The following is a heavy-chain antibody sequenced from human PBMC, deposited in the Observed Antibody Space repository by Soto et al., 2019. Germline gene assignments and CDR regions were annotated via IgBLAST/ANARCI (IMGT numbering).Heavy chain of an antibody. CDR2: ISYDGSNK. CDR1: GFTFSSYA. D-gene: IGHD6-19*01. CDR3: ASAPMAVATFDY. V-gene: IGHV3-30-3*01. Sequence: QVQLVESGGGVVQPGRSLRLSCAASGFTFSSYAMHWVRQAPGKGLEWVAVISYDGSNKYYADSVKGRFTISRDNSQNTLYLQMNCLRAEDTAVYYCASAPMAVATFDYWGQGTLVTVAS. J-gene: IGHJ4*02.